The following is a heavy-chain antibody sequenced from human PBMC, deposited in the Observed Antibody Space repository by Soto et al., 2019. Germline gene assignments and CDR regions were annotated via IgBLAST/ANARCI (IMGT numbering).Heavy chain of an antibody. V-gene: IGHV4-4*07. J-gene: IGHJ4*02. CDR1: VGSISSYY. Sequence: SETLSLTCTVSVGSISSYYWSWIRQPAGKGLEWIGRIYTSGSTNYNPSLKSRVTMSVDTSKNQFSLKLSSVTAADTAVYYCARDFVVAGIRNYFDYWGQGTLVTVSS. D-gene: IGHD6-19*01. CDR3: ARDFVVAGIRNYFDY. CDR2: IYTSGST.